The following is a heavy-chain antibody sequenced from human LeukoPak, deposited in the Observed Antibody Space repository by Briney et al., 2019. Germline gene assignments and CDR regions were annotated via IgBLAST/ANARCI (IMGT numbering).Heavy chain of an antibody. J-gene: IGHJ5*02. CDR1: GYTFTNYY. Sequence: ASVKVSCKASGYTFTNYYMQWVRQAPGQGLEWIGIINPSPGSTTYAQRFQGRVTITRDTSTSTVYMELSSLRSEDTAVYYCARGGLLQKYNCFDPWGQGTLVTVSS. V-gene: IGHV1-46*01. D-gene: IGHD3-10*01. CDR2: INPSPGST. CDR3: ARGGLLQKYNCFDP.